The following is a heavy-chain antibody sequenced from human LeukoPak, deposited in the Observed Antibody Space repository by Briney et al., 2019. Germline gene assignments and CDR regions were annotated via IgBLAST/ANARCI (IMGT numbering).Heavy chain of an antibody. CDR3: TRDSGYCSSTSCYAFDI. V-gene: IGHV1-18*01. CDR1: GYTFPSYG. J-gene: IGHJ3*02. Sequence: ASVTVSCTASGYTFPSYGISWVRQAPGQGLAWVGWISAYNGSTNYAQKLQGRVTMTTDTSTSTAYMELRSLRSDDTAVYYCTRDSGYCSSTSCYAFDIWGQGTMVTVSS. D-gene: IGHD2-2*01. CDR2: ISAYNGST.